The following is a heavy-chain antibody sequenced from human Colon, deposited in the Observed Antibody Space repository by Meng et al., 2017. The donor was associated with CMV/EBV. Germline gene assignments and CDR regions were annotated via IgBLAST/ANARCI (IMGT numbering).Heavy chain of an antibody. D-gene: IGHD3-10*01. V-gene: IGHV3-74*01. CDR1: GFTFSSYS. CDR2: INSDGSST. CDR3: AREDVLLWFGELSGGIDY. J-gene: IGHJ4*02. Sequence: GESLKISCAASGFTFSSYSMNWVRQAPGKGLVWVSRINSDGSSTSYADSVKGRFTISRDNAKNTLYLQMNSLRAEDTAVYYCAREDVLLWFGELSGGIDYWGQGTLVTVSS.